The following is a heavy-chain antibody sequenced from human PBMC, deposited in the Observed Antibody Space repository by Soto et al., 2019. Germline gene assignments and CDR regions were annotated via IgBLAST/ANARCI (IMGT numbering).Heavy chain of an antibody. CDR1: GGSFSGYY. D-gene: IGHD3-9*01. CDR3: ARGVVLRYFCWLPYYHYGMDV. J-gene: IGHJ6*02. Sequence: PSETLSLTCAVYGGSFSGYYWSWIRQPPGKGLEWIGEINHSGSTNYNPSLKSRVTISVDTSKNQFSLKLSSVTAADTAVYYCARGVVLRYFCWLPYYHYGMDVWGQGTTVTVSS. V-gene: IGHV4-34*01. CDR2: INHSGST.